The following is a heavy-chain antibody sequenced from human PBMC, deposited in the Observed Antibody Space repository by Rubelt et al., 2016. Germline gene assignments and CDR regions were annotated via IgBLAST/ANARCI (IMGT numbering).Heavy chain of an antibody. Sequence: QLQLQESGPGLVKPSETLSLTCTVSGGSISSSSYYWGWIRQPPGKGLEWIGEINHSGSTNYNPSLKSRVTISVDTSKNQFSLKLSSVTAADTAVYYCAREGAPVTYDYWGQGTLVTVSS. J-gene: IGHJ4*02. CDR2: INHSGST. CDR3: AREGAPVTYDY. CDR1: GGSISSSSYY. D-gene: IGHD4-17*01. V-gene: IGHV4-39*07.